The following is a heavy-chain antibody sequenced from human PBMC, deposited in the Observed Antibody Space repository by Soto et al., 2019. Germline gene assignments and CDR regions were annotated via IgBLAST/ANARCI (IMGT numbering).Heavy chain of an antibody. V-gene: IGHV3-21*01. CDR1: GFTFSSYS. CDR2: ISSSSSYI. Sequence: GGSLRLSCAASGFTFSSYSMNWVRQAPGKGLEWVSSISSSSSYIYYADSVKGRFTISRDNAKNSLYLQMNSLRAEDTAVYYCARGSSSWPSFDYWGQGTLVTVSS. D-gene: IGHD6-13*01. J-gene: IGHJ4*02. CDR3: ARGSSSWPSFDY.